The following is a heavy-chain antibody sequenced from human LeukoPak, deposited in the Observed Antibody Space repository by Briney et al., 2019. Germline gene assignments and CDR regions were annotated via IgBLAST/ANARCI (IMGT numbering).Heavy chain of an antibody. J-gene: IGHJ4*02. Sequence: ASVKVSCKASAFTFTGYYMHWVRQAPGQGLDWMGWINPNTGDTNYAQKLQGRVTMTTDTSTTTAYMELRSLRSDDTAVYYCAADQGSGWYVWGQGTLVTVSS. CDR2: INPNTGDT. V-gene: IGHV1-2*02. CDR3: AADQGSGWYV. CDR1: AFTFTGYY. D-gene: IGHD6-19*01.